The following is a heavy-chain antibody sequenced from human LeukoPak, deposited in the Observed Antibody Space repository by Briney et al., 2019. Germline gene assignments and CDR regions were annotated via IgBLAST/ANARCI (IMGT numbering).Heavy chain of an antibody. J-gene: IGHJ4*02. CDR2: ISGSGDYT. Sequence: PGGSLRLSCAASGLTFSNYAMTWVRQSPGKGLAWVSAISGSGDYTYYADSVKGRYTISRDNSKNTLYLQMNSLRVEETAVYYCAKDVCRYNSGCLSFDYWGQGTLVTVSS. CDR1: GLTFSNYA. CDR3: AKDVCRYNSGCLSFDY. V-gene: IGHV3-23*01. D-gene: IGHD6-19*01.